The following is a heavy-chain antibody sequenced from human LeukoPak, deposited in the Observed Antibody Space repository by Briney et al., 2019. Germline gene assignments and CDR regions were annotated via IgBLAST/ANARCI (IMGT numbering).Heavy chain of an antibody. CDR2: ISWNSGSI. D-gene: IGHD1-26*01. Sequence: GGYLRLSCAASGFTFDDYAMHWFRQAPGKGLEWVSGISWNSGSIGYADSVKGRFTISRDNAKNSLYLQMNSLRAEDTALYYCAKDPYPIVGATTLFDYWGQGTLVTVSS. V-gene: IGHV3-9*01. CDR3: AKDPYPIVGATTLFDY. CDR1: GFTFDDYA. J-gene: IGHJ4*02.